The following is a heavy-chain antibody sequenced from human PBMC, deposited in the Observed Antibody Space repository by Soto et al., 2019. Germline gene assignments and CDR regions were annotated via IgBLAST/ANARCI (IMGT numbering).Heavy chain of an antibody. D-gene: IGHD6-6*01. V-gene: IGHV4-59*01. CDR3: AGGGGVAARTFDY. Sequence: SETLSLTCTVSGGSINDFYWSWIRQPPGKGLEWIGYIYYSGSTDYNPSLKGRVTISVDTSKNQFSLKLRSVTAADTAVYYCAGGGGVAARTFDYWGQVTSVTVSS. CDR1: GGSINDFY. J-gene: IGHJ4*02. CDR2: IYYSGST.